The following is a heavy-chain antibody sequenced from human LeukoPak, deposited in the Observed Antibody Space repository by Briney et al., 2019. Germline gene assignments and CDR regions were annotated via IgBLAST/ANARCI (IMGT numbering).Heavy chain of an antibody. CDR2: VYPDDSAA. V-gene: IGHV5-51*01. J-gene: IGHJ4*02. D-gene: IGHD3-16*01. CDR3: ARSRVWGDSRWAFDY. CDR1: GYSFSSFW. Sequence: GDSLKISCQGSGYSFSSFWVGWVRQTPGKGLEWMGDVYPDDSAARYSPSFQGQITFSADKSLDTAYLQWSSLRASDTGIYFCARSRVWGDSRWAFDYWGQGTPVTVSS.